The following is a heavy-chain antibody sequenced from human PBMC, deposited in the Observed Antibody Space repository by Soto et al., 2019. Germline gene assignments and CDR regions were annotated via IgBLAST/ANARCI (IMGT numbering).Heavy chain of an antibody. J-gene: IGHJ5*02. CDR1: DGSLTEYH. Sequence: SETLSLTCVVYDGSLTEYHWSWVRQTPGKGLEWIGEVSHHGTSHYNPSLGSRVIMSFDTSKDQFSLTLQSVTAADTGIYYCARGQSAVDVFFPTPATFDPWGPGTPVTVSS. D-gene: IGHD1-1*01. CDR2: VSHHGTS. V-gene: IGHV4-34*01. CDR3: ARGQSAVDVFFPTPATFDP.